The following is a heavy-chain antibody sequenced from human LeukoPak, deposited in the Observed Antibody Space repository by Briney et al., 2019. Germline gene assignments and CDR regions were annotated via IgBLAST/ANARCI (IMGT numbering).Heavy chain of an antibody. CDR1: GGTFSSFA. J-gene: IGHJ6*04. CDR3: ARVLPATASLYYYYYYGVDV. V-gene: IGHV1-69*06. Sequence: GSSVKVSCKASGGTFSSFAISWVRQAPGQGLEWMGGIIPIFGTANYAQKFQARVTITADKSTSTAYMELSSLRSEDTAVYYCARVLPATASLYYYYYYGVDVWGKGTTVTVSS. CDR2: IIPIFGTA. D-gene: IGHD4-11*01.